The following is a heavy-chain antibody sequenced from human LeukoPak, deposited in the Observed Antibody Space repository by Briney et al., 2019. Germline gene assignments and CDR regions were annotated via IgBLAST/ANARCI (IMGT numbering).Heavy chain of an antibody. Sequence: ASVTVSCKASGYTFTSYDIIWVRQATGQGLAWMGWMNPNSGNTGYAQKFQGRVTMTRNTSISTAYMDLSSLRSEDTAVYYCARQGPGYKGFDYWGQGTLVTVSS. J-gene: IGHJ4*02. CDR3: ARQGPGYKGFDY. CDR2: MNPNSGNT. V-gene: IGHV1-8*01. D-gene: IGHD5-18*01. CDR1: GYTFTSYD.